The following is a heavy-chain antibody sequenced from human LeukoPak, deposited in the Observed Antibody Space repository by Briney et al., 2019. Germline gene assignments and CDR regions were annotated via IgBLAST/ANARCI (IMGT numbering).Heavy chain of an antibody. J-gene: IGHJ5*01. D-gene: IGHD2-15*01. Sequence: PSETLALTCTVSGGSISGYYWGWIRQPPGKGLEWIGSIYSSGETNYNPSLRSRVTISVDTSKNQFFLKLSSVTAADTAVYYCARDGCTGGSCYSGPSVGFDSWGQGTLVTASS. CDR3: ARDGCTGGSCYSGPSVGFDS. CDR2: IYSSGET. V-gene: IGHV4-59*01. CDR1: GGSISGYY.